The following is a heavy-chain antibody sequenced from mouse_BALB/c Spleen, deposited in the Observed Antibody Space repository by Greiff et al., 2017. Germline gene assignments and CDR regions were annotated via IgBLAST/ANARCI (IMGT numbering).Heavy chain of an antibody. CDR1: GFTFSSYG. Sequence: EVKLVESGGDLVKPGGSLKLSCAASGFTFSSYGMSWVRQTPDKRLEWVATISSGGSYTYYPDSVKGRFTISRDNAKNTLYLQMSSLKSEDTAMYYCARQKANWDVYFDYWGQGTTLTVSS. J-gene: IGHJ2*01. D-gene: IGHD4-1*01. CDR3: ARQKANWDVYFDY. V-gene: IGHV5-6*01. CDR2: ISSGGSYT.